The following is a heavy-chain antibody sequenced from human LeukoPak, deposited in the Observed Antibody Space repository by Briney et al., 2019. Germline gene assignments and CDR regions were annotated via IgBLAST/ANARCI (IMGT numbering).Heavy chain of an antibody. CDR1: GFTFSNYW. V-gene: IGHV3-48*04. Sequence: GGSLRLSCAASGFTFSNYWMSWVRQAPGKGLEWVSYISSSGSTIYYADSVKGRFTISRDNAENSLYLQMNSLRAEDTAVYYCAELGITMIGGVWGKGTTVTISS. J-gene: IGHJ6*04. CDR2: ISSSGSTI. D-gene: IGHD3-10*02. CDR3: AELGITMIGGV.